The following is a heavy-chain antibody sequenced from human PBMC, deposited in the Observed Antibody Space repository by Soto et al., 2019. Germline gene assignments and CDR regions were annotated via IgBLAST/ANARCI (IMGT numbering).Heavy chain of an antibody. CDR3: TTDRWAGAIAARLGSHYYYYMDV. J-gene: IGHJ6*03. CDR2: IKSKTDGGTT. Sequence: GGSLRLSCAASGFTFSNAWMSWVRQAPGKGLEWVGRIKSKTDGGTTDYAAPVKGRFTISRDDSKNTLYLQMNSLKTEDTAVYYCTTDRWAGAIAARLGSHYYYYMDVWGKGTTVTVSS. V-gene: IGHV3-15*01. CDR1: GFTFSNAW. D-gene: IGHD6-6*01.